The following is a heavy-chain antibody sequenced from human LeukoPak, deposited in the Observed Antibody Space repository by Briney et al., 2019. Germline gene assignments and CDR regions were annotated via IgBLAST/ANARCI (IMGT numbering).Heavy chain of an antibody. CDR3: ASQQVGATPGWFDP. CDR2: IYYSGST. Sequence: SETLSLTCTVSGGSIRSNTNFWGWNSSNYWGWIRQPPGKGLEWIGSIYYSGSTYYNPSLKSRVTISVDTSKNQFSLKLSSVTAADTAVYYCASQQVGATPGWFDPWGQGTLVTVSS. CDR1: GGSIRSNTNFWGWNSSNY. D-gene: IGHD1-26*01. J-gene: IGHJ5*02. V-gene: IGHV4-39*01.